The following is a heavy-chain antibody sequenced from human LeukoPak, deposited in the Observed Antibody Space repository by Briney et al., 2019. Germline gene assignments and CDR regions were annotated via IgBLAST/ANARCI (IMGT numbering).Heavy chain of an antibody. V-gene: IGHV3-9*01. CDR2: ISWNSGSI. D-gene: IGHD3-22*01. CDR1: GFTFDDYA. Sequence: PGGSLRLSCAASGFTFDDYAMHWVRQAPGKGLEWVSGISWNSGSIGYADSVKGRFTISRDNAKNSLYLQMNSLRAEDTALYYCAKDGSSGYYYDYWGQGTLVTVSS. J-gene: IGHJ4*02. CDR3: AKDGSSGYYYDY.